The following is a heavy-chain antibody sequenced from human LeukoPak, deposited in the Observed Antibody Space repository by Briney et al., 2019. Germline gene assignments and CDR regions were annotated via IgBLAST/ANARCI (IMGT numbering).Heavy chain of an antibody. V-gene: IGHV3-30*02. J-gene: IGHJ6*04. D-gene: IGHD3-10*01. CDR2: IRYDGSGK. Sequence: GGSLRLSCAASGFTFSSYGMHWVRQAPGKGLEWVTFIRYDGSGKYYADSVKGRFTISRDNSKNTLYLQMNSLRVEDTAVYYRAKGYGSGWTMDVWGKGTTVTVSS. CDR3: AKGYGSGWTMDV. CDR1: GFTFSSYG.